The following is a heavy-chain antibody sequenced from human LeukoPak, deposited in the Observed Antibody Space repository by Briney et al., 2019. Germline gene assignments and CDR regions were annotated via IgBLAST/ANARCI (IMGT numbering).Heavy chain of an antibody. CDR1: GFTFSSYS. Sequence: GGSLRLSCAASGFTFSSYSMNWVRQAPGKGLEWVSSISSSTIYTYYADSVKGRFTISRDNAKNLLYLQMNSLRAEDTAVYYCARDQRYHGIYYYYYMDVWGKGTTVTVSS. D-gene: IGHD3-16*02. CDR2: ISSSTIYT. V-gene: IGHV3-21*01. J-gene: IGHJ6*03. CDR3: ARDQRYHGIYYYYYMDV.